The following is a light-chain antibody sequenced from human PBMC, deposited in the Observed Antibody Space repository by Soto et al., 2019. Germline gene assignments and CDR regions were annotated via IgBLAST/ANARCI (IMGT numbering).Light chain of an antibody. CDR2: DAS. CDR1: QSISSW. J-gene: IGKJ1*01. CDR3: QQYNSHWT. Sequence: DIQMTQSPSTLSASVGDRVTITCRASQSISSWLAWYQQKPGKAPKILIYDASSLESGVPSRFSGSGSGTEFTLTISSLQPDDFATYYCQQYNSHWTFGQGTQV. V-gene: IGKV1-5*01.